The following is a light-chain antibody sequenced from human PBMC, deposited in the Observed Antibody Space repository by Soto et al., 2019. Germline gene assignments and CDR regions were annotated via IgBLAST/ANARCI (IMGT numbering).Light chain of an antibody. CDR2: AAS. V-gene: IGKV1-8*01. J-gene: IGKJ1*01. Sequence: AIRLTLSSSSLSASTGDRVTITCLASQGISSYLAWYQQKPGKAPKLLIYAASTLQSGVPSRFSGSGSGTDFTLTISCLQSEDFATYYCQQYYSYPRTFGQGTKVDIK. CDR3: QQYYSYPRT. CDR1: QGISSY.